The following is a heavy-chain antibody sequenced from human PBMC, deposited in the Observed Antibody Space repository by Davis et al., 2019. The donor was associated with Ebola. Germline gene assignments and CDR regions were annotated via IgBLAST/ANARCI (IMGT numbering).Heavy chain of an antibody. V-gene: IGHV3-30*02. CDR1: GFTFSSYG. D-gene: IGHD4/OR15-4a*01. CDR3: ARGALWWPRYYYYGMDV. Sequence: PGGSLRLSCAASGFTFSSYGMHWVRQAPGKGLEWVAFIRYDGSNKYYADSVKGRFTISRENAKNSLYLQMNSLRAGDTAVYYCARGALWWPRYYYYGMDVWGQGTTVTVSS. J-gene: IGHJ6*02. CDR2: IRYDGSNK.